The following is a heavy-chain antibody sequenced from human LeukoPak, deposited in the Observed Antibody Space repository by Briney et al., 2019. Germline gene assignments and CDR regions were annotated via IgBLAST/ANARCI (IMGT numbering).Heavy chain of an antibody. D-gene: IGHD6-13*01. CDR1: GGSISSYY. V-gene: IGHV4-59*08. J-gene: IGHJ4*02. Sequence: PSETLSLTCTVSGGSISSYYWSWIRQPPGKGLEWIGYIYYSGSTNYNPSLKSRVTISVDTSKNQFSLKLSSVTAADTAVYYCARHEGPIAAAGTWGQGTLVTVSS. CDR2: IYYSGST. CDR3: ARHEGPIAAAGT.